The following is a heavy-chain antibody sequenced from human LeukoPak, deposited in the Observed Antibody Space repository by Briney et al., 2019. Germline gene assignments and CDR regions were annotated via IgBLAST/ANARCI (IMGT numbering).Heavy chain of an antibody. CDR1: GGTFSSYA. V-gene: IGHV1-69*01. Sequence: GSSVKVSCKASGGTFSSYAISWVRQAPGQGLEWVGGIIPIFGTANYAQKFQGRVTITADESTSTAYMELSSLRSEDTAVYYCARDADYYDSSGPHRAFDIWGQGTMVTVSS. CDR2: IIPIFGTA. CDR3: ARDADYYDSSGPHRAFDI. D-gene: IGHD3-22*01. J-gene: IGHJ3*02.